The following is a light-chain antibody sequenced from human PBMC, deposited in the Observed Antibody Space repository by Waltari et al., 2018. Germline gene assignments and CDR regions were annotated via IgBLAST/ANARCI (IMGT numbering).Light chain of an antibody. J-gene: IGLJ3*02. Sequence: QLELTQSPSASASLGASVKLTCTLSSGHLTNVVAWHQQQPQKGPRYLTKVNSDGSHSRGDEMPDRFSGSSSGAERYLTISSLQSEDEADYYCQTGGHGTWVFGGGTKLTVL. CDR3: QTGGHGTWV. V-gene: IGLV4-69*01. CDR1: SGHLTNV. CDR2: VNSDGSH.